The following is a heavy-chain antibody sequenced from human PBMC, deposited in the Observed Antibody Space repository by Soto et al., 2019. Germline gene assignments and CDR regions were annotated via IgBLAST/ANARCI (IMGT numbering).Heavy chain of an antibody. J-gene: IGHJ4*02. CDR2: IKEDGREM. CDR1: GFSFRSYW. D-gene: IGHD6-13*01. V-gene: IGHV3-7*03. CDR3: ARRTPTPGIDY. Sequence: PGGCLRLSCAASGFSFRSYWMNWVRQARGKGLEWVANIKEDGREMYYVDSVKGRFTVSRDNAENSLYLQMNSLRVEDTAVYYCARRTPTPGIDYWGLGTLVTVSS.